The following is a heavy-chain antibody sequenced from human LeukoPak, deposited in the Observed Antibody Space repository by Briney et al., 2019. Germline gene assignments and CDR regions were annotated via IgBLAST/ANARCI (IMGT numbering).Heavy chain of an antibody. J-gene: IGHJ5*02. Sequence: GASVKVSCKAPGGTFSSYAISWVRQAPGQGLEWMGRIIPILGIANYAQKFQGRVTITRNTSISTAYMELSSLRSEDTAVYYCARGRFLEWLLSPNWFDPWGQGTLVTVSS. CDR2: IIPILGIA. V-gene: IGHV1-69*04. D-gene: IGHD3-3*01. CDR1: GGTFSSYA. CDR3: ARGRFLEWLLSPNWFDP.